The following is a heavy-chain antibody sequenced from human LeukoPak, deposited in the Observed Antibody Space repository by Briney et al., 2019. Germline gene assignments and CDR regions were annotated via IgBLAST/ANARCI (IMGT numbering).Heavy chain of an antibody. Sequence: SGGSLRLSCAASGFNFRTYGMHWFRQAPGKGLVWVSYIKNDGITTAYADSVKGRFTISRDNAMNTLFLQMNSLRAEDTAMYYCARDRYYIQDYWGQGTLVTVSS. CDR3: ARDRYYIQDY. CDR1: GFNFRTYG. V-gene: IGHV3-74*01. J-gene: IGHJ4*02. CDR2: IKNDGITT. D-gene: IGHD3-22*01.